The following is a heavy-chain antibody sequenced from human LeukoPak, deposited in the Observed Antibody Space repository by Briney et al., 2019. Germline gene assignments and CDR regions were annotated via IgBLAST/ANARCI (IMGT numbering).Heavy chain of an antibody. CDR2: ISGSGGST. V-gene: IGHV3-23*01. Sequence: PGGSLRLSCAASGFTFSSYAMSWVRQAPGKGLEWVSAISGSGGSTYYADSVKGRFTIPRDNSKNTLYLQMNSLRAEDTAVYYCAKDVVAGTTGRFDYWGQGTLVTVSS. D-gene: IGHD6-19*01. CDR3: AKDVVAGTTGRFDY. CDR1: GFTFSSYA. J-gene: IGHJ4*02.